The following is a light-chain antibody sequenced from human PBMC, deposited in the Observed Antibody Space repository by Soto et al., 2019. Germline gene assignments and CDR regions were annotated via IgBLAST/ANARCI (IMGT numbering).Light chain of an antibody. J-gene: IGKJ5*01. V-gene: IGKV3-20*01. CDR2: GAS. CDR1: QSVGSSY. Sequence: EIVMTQSPATLSVSPGERATLSCRSSQSVGSSYIAWYQQRPGQTPSLLIYGASTRATGIPDRFSGSGSGTHFTLTISRLEPGDFAVYYCQHFGGTTFTFGQGTRLEIK. CDR3: QHFGGTTFT.